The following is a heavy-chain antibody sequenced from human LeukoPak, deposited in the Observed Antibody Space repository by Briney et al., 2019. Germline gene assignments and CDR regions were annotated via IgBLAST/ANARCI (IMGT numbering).Heavy chain of an antibody. CDR1: GDSVSSYSAG. CDR2: TYYWSKWYN. J-gene: IGHJ4*02. CDR3: GRDIGAAIGH. V-gene: IGHV6-1*01. Sequence: SQTLSLTCAISGDSVSSYSAGWNWIRQSPSRGLEWLGRTYYWSKWYNEYALSVRSRITISPDTSKNQVSLQLNSVTPDDTAFYYCGRDIGAAIGHWGQGTLVTVSS. D-gene: IGHD1-26*01.